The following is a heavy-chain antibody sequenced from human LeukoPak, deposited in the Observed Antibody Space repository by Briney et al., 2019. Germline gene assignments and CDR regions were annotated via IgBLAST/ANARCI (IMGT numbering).Heavy chain of an antibody. J-gene: IGHJ4*02. Sequence: GGSLRLSCAASGFTFSSYSMNWVRQAPGKGLEWVSSISSSSSYIYYADSVKGRFTISRDNAKNSLYLQMNSLRAEDTAVYYCATLSGGSDIVVVPAPPFDWGRGTLVTVSS. CDR2: ISSSSSYI. D-gene: IGHD2-2*01. CDR1: GFTFSSYS. V-gene: IGHV3-21*01. CDR3: ATLSGGSDIVVVPAPPFD.